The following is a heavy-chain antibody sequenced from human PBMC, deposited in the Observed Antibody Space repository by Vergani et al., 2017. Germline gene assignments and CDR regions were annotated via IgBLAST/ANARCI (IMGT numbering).Heavy chain of an antibody. CDR2: INPNSGGT. Sequence: QVQLVQSGAEVKKPGASVKVSCKASGYTFTGYYMHWVRQAPGQGLEWMGRINPNSGGTNYAQKFQGRVTMTRDTSISTAYMELSRLRSDDTAVYYCVKGRNDSSGYYRAFDYWGQGTLVTVSS. CDR3: VKGRNDSSGYYRAFDY. J-gene: IGHJ4*02. D-gene: IGHD3-22*01. CDR1: GYTFTGYY. V-gene: IGHV1-2*06.